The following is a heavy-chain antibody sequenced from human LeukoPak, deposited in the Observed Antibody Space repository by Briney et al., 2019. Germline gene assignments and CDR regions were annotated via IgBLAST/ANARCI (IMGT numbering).Heavy chain of an antibody. CDR2: ISGSGGST. D-gene: IGHD3-3*01. V-gene: IGHV3-23*01. Sequence: GGSLRLSCAASGFAFSSYAMSWVRQAPEKGLEWVSAISGSGGSTYYADSVKGRFTISRDNSKNTLYLQMNSLRAEDTAVYYCAKDLSWSGYPLWYFDYWGQGTLVTVSS. CDR3: AKDLSWSGYPLWYFDY. J-gene: IGHJ4*02. CDR1: GFAFSSYA.